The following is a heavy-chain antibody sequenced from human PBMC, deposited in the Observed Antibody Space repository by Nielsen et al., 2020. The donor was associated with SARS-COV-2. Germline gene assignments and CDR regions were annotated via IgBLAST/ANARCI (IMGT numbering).Heavy chain of an antibody. D-gene: IGHD1-1*01. CDR1: GGSISHFY. CDR3: ARHHPVHGEYYYYGMDV. Sequence: SETLSLTCTVSGGSISHFYWSWIRQPPGKGLEWIGYIYHYGRTDFNPSLESRATISVDTSKNQLSLKLSSVTAADTAVYYCARHHPVHGEYYYYGMDVWGQGTTVTVSS. J-gene: IGHJ6*02. CDR2: IYHYGRT. V-gene: IGHV4-59*08.